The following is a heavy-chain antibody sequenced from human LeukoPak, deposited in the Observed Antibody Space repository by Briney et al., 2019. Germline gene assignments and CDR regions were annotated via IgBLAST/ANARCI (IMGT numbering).Heavy chain of an antibody. Sequence: GSLRPSCAASGFTFSSYALRWVRQASGEGVGGVSAISGSGGSTYYADSVKGRFTISRDNSKNTLYLQMNSLRAKDTAVYYCAKDNDFWSGYHFDYWGQGTLVTVSS. J-gene: IGHJ4*01. D-gene: IGHD3-3*01. CDR3: AKDNDFWSGYHFDY. V-gene: IGHV3-23*01. CDR2: ISGSGGST. CDR1: GFTFSSYA.